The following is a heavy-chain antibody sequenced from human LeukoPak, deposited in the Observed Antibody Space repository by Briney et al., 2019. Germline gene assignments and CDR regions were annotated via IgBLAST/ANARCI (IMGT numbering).Heavy chain of an antibody. J-gene: IGHJ4*02. V-gene: IGHV3-33*01. D-gene: IGHD3-9*01. CDR2: IWYDGSNK. CDR1: GFTFSSYG. CDR3: ERDQVGDILTGTYYFDY. Sequence: PGRSLRLSCAASGFTFSSYGMHSGRQAPGKVLEWVAVIWYDGSNKYYADSVKGRFTSSRDNSKNTLYLQMNSLRAEDTAVYYCERDQVGDILTGTYYFDYWGQGTLVTVSS.